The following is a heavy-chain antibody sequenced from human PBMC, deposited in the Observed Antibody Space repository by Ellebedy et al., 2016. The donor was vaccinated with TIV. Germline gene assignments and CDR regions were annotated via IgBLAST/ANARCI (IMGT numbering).Heavy chain of an antibody. Sequence: MPSETLSLTCTVSGGSISSYYWSWIRQPPGKGLEWIGYIYYSGSTNYNPSLKSRVTISVDTSKNQFSLKLSSVTAADTAVYYCARVDYGASGWGQGTLVTVSS. J-gene: IGHJ4*02. CDR3: ARVDYGASG. V-gene: IGHV4-59*01. D-gene: IGHD4-17*01. CDR2: IYYSGST. CDR1: GGSISSYY.